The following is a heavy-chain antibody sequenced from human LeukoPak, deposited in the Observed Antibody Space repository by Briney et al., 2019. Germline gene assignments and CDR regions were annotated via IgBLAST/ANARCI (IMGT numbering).Heavy chain of an antibody. J-gene: IGHJ5*02. CDR1: GFTFSSYE. Sequence: GGSLRLSCAASGFTFSSYEMNWVRQAPGKGLEWVSYISSSGSTIYYADSVKGRFTISRDNAKNSLYLQMNSQRAEDTAVYYCARLRLRINWFDPWGQGTLVTVSS. CDR3: ARLRLRINWFDP. CDR2: ISSSGSTI. D-gene: IGHD1-14*01. V-gene: IGHV3-48*03.